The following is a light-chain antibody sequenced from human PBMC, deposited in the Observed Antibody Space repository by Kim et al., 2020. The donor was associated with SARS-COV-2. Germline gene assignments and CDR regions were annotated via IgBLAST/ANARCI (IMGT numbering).Light chain of an antibody. CDR1: QRVTTY. CDR2: DAS. CDR3: QQRGNWPPSPT. J-gene: IGKJ2*01. V-gene: IGKV3-11*01. Sequence: EIVLTQSPATLSLSPGERATLSCRASQRVTTYLAWYQQKPGQAPRLLIYDASNRATGIPARFSGSGSGTDFTLTISSLEPEDFALYYCQQRGNWPPSPTFGEGTKLEI.